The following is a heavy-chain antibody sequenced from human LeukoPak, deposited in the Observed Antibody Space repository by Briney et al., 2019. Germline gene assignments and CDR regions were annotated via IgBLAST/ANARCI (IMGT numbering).Heavy chain of an antibody. CDR2: ISNSGGTI. D-gene: IGHD1-26*01. V-gene: IGHV3-23*01. CDR1: GFTFSNYA. Sequence: GESLRISCAASGFTFSNYAMSWVRQAPGEGLEWVSAISNSGGTIHYADSVKGRFTISRDNSKNTLYLQMNSLTAEDTAVYHCAKGKGTGSYYYFDYWGQGTLVIVSS. CDR3: AKGKGTGSYYYFDY. J-gene: IGHJ4*02.